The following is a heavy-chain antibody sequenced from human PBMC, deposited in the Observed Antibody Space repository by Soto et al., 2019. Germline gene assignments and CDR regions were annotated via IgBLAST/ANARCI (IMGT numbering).Heavy chain of an antibody. CDR2: ISHDEYYI. J-gene: IGHJ4*02. D-gene: IGHD3-16*01. CDR1: GFVFSAYV. CDR3: ARDPERLKFGDIDF. V-gene: IGHV3-30*19. Sequence: QVHLVESGGGVVQPRTSLRLSCATSGFVFSAYVMHWVRQAPGKGLEWVAMISHDEYYIYYADSVKGRFTISRDNSKDTLYLQMSNLKTEDTAMYYCARDPERLKFGDIDFWGQGTLVTVSS.